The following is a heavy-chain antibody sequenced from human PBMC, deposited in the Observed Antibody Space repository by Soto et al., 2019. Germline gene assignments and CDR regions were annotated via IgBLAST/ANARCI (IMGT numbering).Heavy chain of an antibody. Sequence: QVQLVQSGAEVKKPGASVKVSCKASGYTFTSYAMHWVRQAPGQRLEWMGWINAGNGNTKYSQKFQGRDTITRDTSASTAYMELSSLRSEDTAVYYCARGGRELIDVLLWFGEFFQDYWGQGTLVTVSS. D-gene: IGHD3-10*01. CDR2: INAGNGNT. V-gene: IGHV1-3*01. J-gene: IGHJ4*02. CDR1: GYTFTSYA. CDR3: ARGGRELIDVLLWFGEFFQDY.